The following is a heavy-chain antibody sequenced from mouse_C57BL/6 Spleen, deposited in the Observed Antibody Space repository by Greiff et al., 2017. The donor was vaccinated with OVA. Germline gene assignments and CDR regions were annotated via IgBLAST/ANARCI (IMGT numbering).Heavy chain of an antibody. CDR1: GFSLTSYG. J-gene: IGHJ4*01. CDR3: ARHGYDYDGVYYAMDY. V-gene: IGHV2-6-1*01. Sequence: VKLMESGPGLVAPSQRLSITCNVSGFSLTSYGVHCVRQPPGKGLEWLVVIWSDGSTTYTSALKSRLSISKDNSKSQVFIKMNSLQTDDTAMYYCARHGYDYDGVYYAMDYWGQGTSVTVSS. D-gene: IGHD2-4*01. CDR2: IWSDGST.